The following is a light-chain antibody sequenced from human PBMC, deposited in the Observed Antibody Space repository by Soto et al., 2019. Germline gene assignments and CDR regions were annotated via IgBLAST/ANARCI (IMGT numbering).Light chain of an antibody. V-gene: IGKV3-11*01. J-gene: IGKJ4*01. CDR3: QQRSDWLT. Sequence: EIVLTQSPATLSLSPGERATLSCRASESVSSYLAWYQQKPGQAPRLLIYDMSNRATGIPARFSGSGSGTDFTLTISSLEPEDFAVYYCQQRSDWLTFGGGTKVEIK. CDR2: DMS. CDR1: ESVSSY.